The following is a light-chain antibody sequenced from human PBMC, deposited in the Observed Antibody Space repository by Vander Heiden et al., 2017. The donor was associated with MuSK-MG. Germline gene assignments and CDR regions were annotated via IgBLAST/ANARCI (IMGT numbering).Light chain of an antibody. Sequence: DIQMTQSPSSLSASVRDRVTITCRASQSITTYLNWYQQKPGKAPTLLIYAASSLQSGVPSRFSGSGFGTDFTLTISRLQPEDFATYYCQECDNTKTTFGHGTKVEIK. CDR2: AAS. V-gene: IGKV1-39*01. J-gene: IGKJ3*01. CDR1: QSITTY. CDR3: QECDNTKTT.